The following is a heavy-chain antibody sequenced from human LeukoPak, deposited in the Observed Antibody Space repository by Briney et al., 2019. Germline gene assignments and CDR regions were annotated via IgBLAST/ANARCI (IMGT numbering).Heavy chain of an antibody. D-gene: IGHD3-3*01. CDR1: GASISSDDYY. V-gene: IGHV4-30-4*01. J-gene: IGHJ5*02. CDR2: THYSGSS. CDR3: AREGRDFWSGSRGWFDP. Sequence: SETLSLTCTVSGASISSDDYYWSWIRQPPGKGLKWIAYTHYSGSSFYNPSLKSRITISVDTSKNQFSLRLSSVTAADTAVYYCAREGRDFWSGSRGWFDPWGQGTLVTVSS.